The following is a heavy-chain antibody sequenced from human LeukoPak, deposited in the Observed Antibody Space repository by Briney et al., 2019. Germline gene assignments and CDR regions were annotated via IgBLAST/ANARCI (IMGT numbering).Heavy chain of an antibody. D-gene: IGHD3-3*01. V-gene: IGHV3-30*01. J-gene: IGHJ4*02. CDR1: EFTFSSYA. CDR2: ISYDGSNK. CDR3: AREERTFGVVIDY. Sequence: AGGSLRLSCAASEFTFSSYAMHWVRQAPGKGLEWVAVISYDGSNKYYADSVKGRFTISRDNSKNTLYLQMNSLRAEDTAVYYCAREERTFGVVIDYWGQGTLVTVSS.